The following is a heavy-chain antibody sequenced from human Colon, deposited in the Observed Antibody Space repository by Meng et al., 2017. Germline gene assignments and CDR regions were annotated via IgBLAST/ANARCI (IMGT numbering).Heavy chain of an antibody. V-gene: IGHV4-4*02. CDR2: TSHSGST. CDR3: ATGLRHGDWFDP. J-gene: IGHJ5*02. Sequence: QVELLGSGPGLVKPSVPPSLPCAVSGGPISRSDWGSWVRQPPGKGLEWNGETSHSGSTNYSPSLKSPVTISPDTSKKQISLTLTSVTAADTAVYYCATGLRHGDWFDPWGPGTLVTVSS. D-gene: IGHD4-17*01. CDR1: GGPISRSDW.